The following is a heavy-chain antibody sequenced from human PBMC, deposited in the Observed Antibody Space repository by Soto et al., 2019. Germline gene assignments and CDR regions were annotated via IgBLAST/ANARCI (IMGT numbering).Heavy chain of an antibody. V-gene: IGHV3-23*01. CDR2: ISGSGGST. J-gene: IGHJ4*02. CDR1: GFTFSSYA. D-gene: IGHD3-10*01. Sequence: PGGSLRLSCAASGFTFSSYAMSWVRQAPGKGLEWVSAISGSGGSTYYADSVKGRFTISRDNSKNTLYLQMNSLRAEDTAVYYCAKGGFGPPKYYYGSGSYPPVYYFDYWGQGTLVTVSS. CDR3: AKGGFGPPKYYYGSGSYPPVYYFDY.